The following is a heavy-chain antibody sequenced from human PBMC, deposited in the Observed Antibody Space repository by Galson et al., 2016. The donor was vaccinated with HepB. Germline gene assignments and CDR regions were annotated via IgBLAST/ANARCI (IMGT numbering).Heavy chain of an antibody. J-gene: IGHJ4*02. V-gene: IGHV1-18*01. CDR3: ARALYMYSSPSPLPDS. Sequence: SVKVSCKASGYTFTTYGITWVRQAPGQGLEWMGWISAYIPKTNYAQKFQGRVTMTTDTSTSTAYMELRSLRSDDTAIYYCARALYMYSSPSPLPDSWGQGTLVTVSS. CDR2: ISAYIPKT. CDR1: GYTFTTYG. D-gene: IGHD6-13*01.